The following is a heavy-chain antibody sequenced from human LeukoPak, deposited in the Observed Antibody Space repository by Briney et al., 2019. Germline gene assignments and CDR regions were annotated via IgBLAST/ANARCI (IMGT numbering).Heavy chain of an antibody. Sequence: GRSLRLSCAASGFTFSSYGMHWVRQAPGKGLEWVAVIWYDGSNKYYADSVKGRFTISRDNSKNTLYLQMNSLRAEDTAVYYCATYQWPRGYFDYWGQGTLVTVSS. D-gene: IGHD6-19*01. V-gene: IGHV3-33*01. CDR2: IWYDGSNK. CDR3: ATYQWPRGYFDY. J-gene: IGHJ4*02. CDR1: GFTFSSYG.